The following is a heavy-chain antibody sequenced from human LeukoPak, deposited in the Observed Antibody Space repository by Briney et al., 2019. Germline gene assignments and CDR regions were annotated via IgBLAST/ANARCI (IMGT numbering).Heavy chain of an antibody. Sequence: PGGSLRLSCAASGFTFSSYAMSWVRQAPGKGLEWVSAISGSGGSTYYADSVKGRFTISRDNSKNTLYLQMNSLRAEDTAVYYCARDQSPETGLTNFDYWGQGTLVTVSS. CDR3: ARDQSPETGLTNFDY. CDR1: GFTFSSYA. D-gene: IGHD1-14*01. V-gene: IGHV3-23*01. CDR2: ISGSGGST. J-gene: IGHJ4*02.